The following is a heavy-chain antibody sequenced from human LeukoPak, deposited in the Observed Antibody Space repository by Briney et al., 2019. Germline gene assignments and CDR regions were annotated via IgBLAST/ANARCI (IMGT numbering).Heavy chain of an antibody. CDR2: INHNAEMI. CDR1: GFTFSNAW. CDR3: ARDHDWAFDL. V-gene: IGHV3-48*02. D-gene: IGHD3-9*01. J-gene: IGHJ4*02. Sequence: GGSLRLSCAASGFTFSNAWMSWVRQAPGKGLEWIAYINHNAEMIFYPDFVKGRFTISRDNPKKSLYLQMNALRYEDTAIYYCARDHDWAFDLWGQGTLVTVSS.